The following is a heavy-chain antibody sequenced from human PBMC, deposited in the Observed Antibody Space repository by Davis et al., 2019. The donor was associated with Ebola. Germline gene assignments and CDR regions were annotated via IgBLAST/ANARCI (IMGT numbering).Heavy chain of an antibody. V-gene: IGHV3-33*01. CDR2: IWYDGSNK. D-gene: IGHD2-2*01. CDR3: KTDIVVVPAAPYYYYYGMDV. J-gene: IGHJ6*02. Sequence: GESLKISCAASGFTFSSYGMHWVRQAPGKGLEWVAVIWYDGSNKYYADSVKGRFTISRDNSKNTLYLQMNSLKTEDTAVYYCKTDIVVVPAAPYYYYYGMDVWGQGTTVTVSS. CDR1: GFTFSSYG.